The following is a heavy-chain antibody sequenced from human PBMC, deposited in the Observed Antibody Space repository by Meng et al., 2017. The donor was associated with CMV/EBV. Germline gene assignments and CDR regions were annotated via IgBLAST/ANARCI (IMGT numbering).Heavy chain of an antibody. CDR1: GGYFSGYC. CDR3: ARGDLESYYDSSGYYYANRWGYFDL. CDR2: INHSGST. J-gene: IGHJ2*01. V-gene: IGHV4-34*01. Sequence: GPLQGWGAGLLKPSEILSLTCAVYGGYFSGYCWRWIRQPPGKGLEWIGEINHSGSTNYNPSLKSRVTISVDTSKNQFSLKLSSVTAADTAVYYCARGDLESYYDSSGYYYANRWGYFDLWGRGTLVTVSS. D-gene: IGHD3-22*01.